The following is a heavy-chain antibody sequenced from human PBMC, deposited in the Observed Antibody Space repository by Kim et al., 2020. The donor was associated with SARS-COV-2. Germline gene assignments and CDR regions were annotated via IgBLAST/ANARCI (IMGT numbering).Heavy chain of an antibody. J-gene: IGHJ4*02. V-gene: IGHV4-4*02. CDR1: GGSVSSANW. Sequence: SETLSLTCAVSGGSVSSANWWTWVRQSPKKGLEWIGEISHSGNTNYNPSLKSRVTISIDKSKNQFSLKLSSVTAADTAVYYCARDWGMFQGVLEYWGQGT. CDR3: ARDWGMFQGVLEY. CDR2: ISHSGNT. D-gene: IGHD3-10*01.